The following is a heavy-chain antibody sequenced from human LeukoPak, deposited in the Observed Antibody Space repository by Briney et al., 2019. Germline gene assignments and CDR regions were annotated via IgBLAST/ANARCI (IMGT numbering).Heavy chain of an antibody. CDR1: GGSLYNHY. J-gene: IGHJ2*01. D-gene: IGHD6-6*01. CDR2: VFYTGSA. CDR3: AREGWDSSRPGYFDL. Sequence: SETLSLTCTVSGGSLYNHYWNWIRQPPGEGLEWIGYVFYTGSANYNPSLKSRVIISVDTSNNQLSLRVNSVTAADTAVYYCAREGWDSSRPGYFDLWGRGTLVTVSS. V-gene: IGHV4-59*11.